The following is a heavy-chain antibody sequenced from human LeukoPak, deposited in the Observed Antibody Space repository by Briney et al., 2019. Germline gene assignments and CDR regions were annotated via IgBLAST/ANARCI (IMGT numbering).Heavy chain of an antibody. CDR2: IYYSGST. Sequence: PSETLSLTCTVSGGSIRSYYWSWIRQSPGKGLEWIGYIYYSGSTNYNPSLKSRVTISVDTSKNQFSLKLSSVTAADTAVYYCARGPYSYDSSGAFDIWGQGTMVTVSS. J-gene: IGHJ3*02. V-gene: IGHV4-59*12. CDR1: GGSIRSYY. D-gene: IGHD3-22*01. CDR3: ARGPYSYDSSGAFDI.